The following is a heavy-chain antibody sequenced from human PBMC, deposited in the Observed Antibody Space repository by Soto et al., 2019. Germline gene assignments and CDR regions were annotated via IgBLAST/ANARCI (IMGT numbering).Heavy chain of an antibody. CDR2: IIPIFGTA. V-gene: IGHV1-69*01. CDR1: GGTFSSYA. D-gene: IGHD6-6*01. CDR3: AREGASISSEYYYYYGMDV. Sequence: QVQLVQSGAEVKKPGSSVKVSCKASGGTFSSYAISWVRQAPGQGLEWMGGIIPIFGTANYAQKFQGRVTITADESTSTAYMELSSLRSEDTAVYYCAREGASISSEYYYYYGMDVWGQGTTVTVSS. J-gene: IGHJ6*02.